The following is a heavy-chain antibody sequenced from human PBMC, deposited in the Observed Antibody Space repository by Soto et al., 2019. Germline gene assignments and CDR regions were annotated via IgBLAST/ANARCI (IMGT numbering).Heavy chain of an antibody. Sequence: EVRLVESGGGLVQPGGSLRLSCAASGVTVGNNYMSWVRQAPGKGLEWDSVTYSGGDTRSADSVKGRFTMSSDSTKNTVYLQRGSLRGADTAVYICARNVPVTALGYWGQGSLVTVSS. CDR1: GVTVGNNY. CDR2: TYSGGDT. CDR3: ARNVPVTALGY. V-gene: IGHV3-66*01. J-gene: IGHJ4*02. D-gene: IGHD4-17*01.